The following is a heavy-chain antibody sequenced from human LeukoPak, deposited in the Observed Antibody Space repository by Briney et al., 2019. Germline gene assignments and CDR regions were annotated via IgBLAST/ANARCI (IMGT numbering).Heavy chain of an antibody. CDR2: INPNSGGT. CDR1: GYTFTGYY. Sequence: ASVRVSCKASGYTFTGYYMHWVRQAPGQGLEWMGWINPNSGGTNYAQKFQGRVTMTRDTSISTAYMELSRLRSDDTAVYYCARDANYYDSSGYYTVFDYWGQGTLVTVSS. D-gene: IGHD3-22*01. CDR3: ARDANYYDSSGYYTVFDY. J-gene: IGHJ4*02. V-gene: IGHV1-2*02.